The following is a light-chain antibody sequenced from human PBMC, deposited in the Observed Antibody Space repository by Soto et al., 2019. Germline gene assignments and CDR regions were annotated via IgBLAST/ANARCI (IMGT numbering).Light chain of an antibody. CDR3: QYYNNYCWT. V-gene: IGKV1-5*03. Sequence: DIQLTQSPSTLSASVGDRVTITCRASQSISSWLAWYQQKPGKAPKFLIYKTSNLESGVPSRFSGSGSGTEFTLTISSLQPDDFATYYCQYYNNYCWTFGQRTKVEIK. CDR1: QSISSW. CDR2: KTS. J-gene: IGKJ1*01.